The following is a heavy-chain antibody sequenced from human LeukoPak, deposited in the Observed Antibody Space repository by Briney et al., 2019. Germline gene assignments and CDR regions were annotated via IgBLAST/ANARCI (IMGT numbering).Heavy chain of an antibody. CDR2: IYRSGSI. CDR1: GGSISSGDYS. D-gene: IGHD3-9*01. CDR3: ARGIRYFDWSPPPAFDY. J-gene: IGHJ4*02. Sequence: SETLSLTCAVSGGSISSGDYSWSWIRQPPGKGLEWIGNIYRSGSIYYDPSLKSRVTISVDRSKNQFSLKLSSVTAADTAVYYCARGIRYFDWSPPPAFDYWGQGTLVTVSS. V-gene: IGHV4-30-2*01.